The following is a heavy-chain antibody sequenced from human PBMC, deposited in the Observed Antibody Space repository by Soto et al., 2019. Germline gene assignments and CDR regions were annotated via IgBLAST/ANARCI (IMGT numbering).Heavy chain of an antibody. CDR1: GYTFTGYY. Sequence: ASVKVSCKASGYTFTGYYMHWVRQAPGQGLEWMGWINPNSGGTNYAQKFQGWVTMTRDTSISTAYMELSRLRSDDTAVYYCARETLAFRGVEWLPLIPYDMDVWGQGTTVTVSS. D-gene: IGHD3-3*01. CDR3: ARETLAFRGVEWLPLIPYDMDV. CDR2: INPNSGGT. V-gene: IGHV1-2*04. J-gene: IGHJ6*02.